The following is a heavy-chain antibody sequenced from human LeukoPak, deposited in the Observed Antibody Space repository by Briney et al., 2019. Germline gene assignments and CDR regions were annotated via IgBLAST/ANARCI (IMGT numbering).Heavy chain of an antibody. V-gene: IGHV1-18*01. CDR1: GYSFTSYG. CDR2: ISAYNGNP. D-gene: IGHD3-9*01. CDR3: ARDEGQITYYDILTGYPHLYYFDY. Sequence: ASVKVSCTASGYSFTSYGISWVRPAPGQGVEWMGWISAYNGNPNYAQKLQGRVTMTTDTSTSTAYMELRSLRSDDTAVYYCARDEGQITYYDILTGYPHLYYFDYWGQGTLVTVSS. J-gene: IGHJ4*02.